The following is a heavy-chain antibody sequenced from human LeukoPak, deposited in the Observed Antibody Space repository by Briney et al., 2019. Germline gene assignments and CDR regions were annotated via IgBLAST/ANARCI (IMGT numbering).Heavy chain of an antibody. J-gene: IGHJ6*03. Sequence: SETLSLTCTVSGGSISSYYWSWIRQPPGKGLEWIGCIYYSGSTNYNPSLKSRVTISVDTSKNQFSLKLSSVTAADTAVYYCARDLGRTTVTTLSYYYYMDVWGKGTTVTVSS. V-gene: IGHV4-59*01. CDR1: GGSISSYY. CDR2: IYYSGST. CDR3: ARDLGRTTVTTLSYYYYMDV. D-gene: IGHD4-11*01.